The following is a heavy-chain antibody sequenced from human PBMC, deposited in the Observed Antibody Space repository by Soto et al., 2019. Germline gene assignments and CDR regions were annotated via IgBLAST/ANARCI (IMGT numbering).Heavy chain of an antibody. D-gene: IGHD3-3*01. CDR3: ARDLFGDSYNFRY. CDR1: GGSFSSYH. Sequence: SETLSLTCSISGGSFSSYHWRWIRQPPGKGLEWIGDIFYSGSNTYNPSLKSRVTISLDTSKNQFSLKVSSVTAADTAVYYCARDLFGDSYNFRYLGQGTKVTVS. J-gene: IGHJ4*02. CDR2: IFYSGSN. V-gene: IGHV4-59*01.